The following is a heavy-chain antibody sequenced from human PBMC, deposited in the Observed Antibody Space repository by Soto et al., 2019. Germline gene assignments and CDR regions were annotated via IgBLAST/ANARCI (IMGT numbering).Heavy chain of an antibody. D-gene: IGHD3-10*01. J-gene: IGHJ6*02. CDR1: GFTFGDYA. CDR3: SRSPRGRDWYFYGLDV. Sequence: SCTGSGFTFGDYALNWLRQVPGKGLEWVGLIRSKTHGGATEYATSVRGRFTISRDDSQSIASLQMNGLKIEDTGVYYCSRSPRGRDWYFYGLDVWGQGTTVTVSS. CDR2: IRSKTHGGAT. V-gene: IGHV3-49*03.